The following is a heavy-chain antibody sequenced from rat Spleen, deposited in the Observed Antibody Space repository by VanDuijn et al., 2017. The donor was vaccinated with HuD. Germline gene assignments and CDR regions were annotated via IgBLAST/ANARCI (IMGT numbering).Heavy chain of an antibody. J-gene: IGHJ4*01. D-gene: IGHD1-4*01. CDR1: GYSITSSYR. V-gene: IGHV3-3*01. Sequence: EVQLQESGPGLVKPSQSLSLTCSVTGYSITSSYRWNWIRKFPGNKLEWMGYINSAGSTNYNPSLKSRISITRDTSKNQFFLQVNSVTTEDTATYYCARVDPGIFYVMDAWGQGASVTVSS. CDR2: INSAGST. CDR3: ARVDPGIFYVMDA.